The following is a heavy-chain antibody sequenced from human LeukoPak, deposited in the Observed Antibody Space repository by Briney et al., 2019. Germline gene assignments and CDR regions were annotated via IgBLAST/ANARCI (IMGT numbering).Heavy chain of an antibody. CDR3: ARDLARYFDL. CDR2: ISGNSRAI. V-gene: IGHV3-48*02. Sequence: RGSLRLSCAASGFTFSSYSVNWVRQAPGKGLEWVSYISGNSRAIYYADSVKGRFTISRDNAKNSLYLQMSSLGDEDTAVYYCARDLARYFDLWGRGTQVTVSS. CDR1: GFTFSSYS. J-gene: IGHJ2*01.